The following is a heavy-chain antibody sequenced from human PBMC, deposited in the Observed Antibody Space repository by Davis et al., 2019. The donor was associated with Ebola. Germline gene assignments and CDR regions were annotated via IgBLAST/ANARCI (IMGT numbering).Heavy chain of an antibody. D-gene: IGHD3-3*01. Sequence: MPGGSLRLSCTVSGGSISSSSYYWGWIRQPPGKGLEWIGSIYYSGSTYYNPSLKSRVTISVDTSKNQFSLKLSSVTAADTAVYYCARHPAPFWSGYQYYYYYGMDVWGQGTTVTVSS. CDR1: GGSISSSSYY. J-gene: IGHJ6*02. V-gene: IGHV4-39*01. CDR3: ARHPAPFWSGYQYYYYYGMDV. CDR2: IYYSGST.